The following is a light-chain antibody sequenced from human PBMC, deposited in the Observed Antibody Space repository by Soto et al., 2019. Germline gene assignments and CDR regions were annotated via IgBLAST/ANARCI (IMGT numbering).Light chain of an antibody. V-gene: IGKV3-20*01. CDR3: QQYGSSPPIT. CDR1: QSVTDRY. Sequence: EIVLSQSPATLSLSPGERATLSCRAIQSVTDRYLAWFQQIPGQAPRLLIYGASSRATGIPDRFSGSGSGTDFTLTISSLQSEDFAVYYCQQYGSSPPITFGQGTRLEIK. J-gene: IGKJ5*01. CDR2: GAS.